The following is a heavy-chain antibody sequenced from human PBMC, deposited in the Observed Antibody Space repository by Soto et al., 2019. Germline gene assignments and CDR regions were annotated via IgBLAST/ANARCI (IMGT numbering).Heavy chain of an antibody. D-gene: IGHD2-2*01. CDR2: IYTSGST. V-gene: IGHV4-59*10. Sequence: PSETLSLTCAVYGGSISSYYWSWIRQPAGKGLEWIGRIYTSGSTNYNPSLKSRVTMSVDTSKNQFSLKLSSVTAADTAVYYCAIGYCSSTSCHSYYYGMDVWGQGTTVTVSS. CDR1: GGSISSYY. J-gene: IGHJ6*02. CDR3: AIGYCSSTSCHSYYYGMDV.